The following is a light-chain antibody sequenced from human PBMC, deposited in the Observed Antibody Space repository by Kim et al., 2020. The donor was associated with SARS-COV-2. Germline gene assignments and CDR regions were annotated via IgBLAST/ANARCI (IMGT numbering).Light chain of an antibody. V-gene: IGLV2-14*01. Sequence: QSALTQPASVSGSPGQSITISCTGTNSDVGAYKYVSWYQQHPGKAPKVMIYEVSNRPSGVSNRFSGSKSGNTASLTISGLQAEDEADYYCSSYTSSSTNYVFGTGTKVT. CDR3: SSYTSSSTNYV. J-gene: IGLJ1*01. CDR1: NSDVGAYKY. CDR2: EVS.